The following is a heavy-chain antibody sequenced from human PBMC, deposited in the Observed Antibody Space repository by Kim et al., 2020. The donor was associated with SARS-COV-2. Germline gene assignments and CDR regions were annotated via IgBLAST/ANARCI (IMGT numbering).Heavy chain of an antibody. Sequence: YAQKFQGRVTMTRDTSTSTVYMELSSLRSEDTAVYYCARDFRGSGRQSHYWGQGTLVTVSS. J-gene: IGHJ4*02. V-gene: IGHV1-46*01. D-gene: IGHD3-10*01. CDR3: ARDFRGSGRQSHY.